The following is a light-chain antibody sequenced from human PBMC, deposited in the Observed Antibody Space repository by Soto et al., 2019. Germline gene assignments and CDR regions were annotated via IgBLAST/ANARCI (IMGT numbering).Light chain of an antibody. J-gene: IGLJ2*01. CDR1: SSDGGGYNY. CDR2: EVS. V-gene: IGLV2-14*01. CDR3: SSYTSSSTVV. Sequence: QSALTQPASVSGSPGQSITISCTGNSSDGGGYNYVSWYQQHPGKAPKLMIYEVSNRPSGVSNRFSGSKSGNTASLTISGLQAEDEADYYCSSYTSSSTVVFGGGTKLTGL.